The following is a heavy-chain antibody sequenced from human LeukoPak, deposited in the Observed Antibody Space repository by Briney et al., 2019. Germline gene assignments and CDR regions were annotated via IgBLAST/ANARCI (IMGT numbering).Heavy chain of an antibody. D-gene: IGHD2-15*01. J-gene: IGHJ5*02. CDR1: GFTFSSYS. CDR2: ISSSSSYI. V-gene: IGHV3-21*01. Sequence: PGGSLRLSCAASGFTFSSYSMNWVRQAPGKGREWVSSISSSSSYIYYADSVKGRFTISRDNAKNSLYLQMNSLRAEDTAVYYCARVGYCSGGSCYRSWFDPWGQGTLVTVSS. CDR3: ARVGYCSGGSCYRSWFDP.